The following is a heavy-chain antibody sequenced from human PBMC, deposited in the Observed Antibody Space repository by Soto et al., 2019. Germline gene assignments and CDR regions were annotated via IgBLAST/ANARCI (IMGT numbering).Heavy chain of an antibody. J-gene: IGHJ6*02. CDR3: ARSGPTGYSSSWYWGNYYYGMDV. CDR2: ISGSGGST. V-gene: IGHV3-23*01. Sequence: EVQLLESGGGLVQPGGSLRLSCAASGFTFSSYAMSWVRQAPGKGLEWVSAISGSGGSTYYADSVKGRFTISRDNSKNTLYLQMNSLRAEDTAVYYCARSGPTGYSSSWYWGNYYYGMDVWGQGTTVTVSS. D-gene: IGHD6-13*01. CDR1: GFTFSSYA.